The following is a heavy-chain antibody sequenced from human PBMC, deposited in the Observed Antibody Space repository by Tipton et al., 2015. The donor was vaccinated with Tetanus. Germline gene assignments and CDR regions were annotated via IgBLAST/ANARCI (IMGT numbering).Heavy chain of an antibody. CDR3: ARYNSYLYAMDV. Sequence: LRLSCALSGGSISRGAYSWSWIRQPPGKGLEWIGYIYDSGTTYSNPSLKSRVTISVGETKRQFSLNLTSVTAADTAVYYCARYNSYLYAMDVWGQGTTVAVSS. CDR1: GGSISRGAYS. J-gene: IGHJ6*02. D-gene: IGHD1-14*01. CDR2: IYDSGTT. V-gene: IGHV4-30-2*01.